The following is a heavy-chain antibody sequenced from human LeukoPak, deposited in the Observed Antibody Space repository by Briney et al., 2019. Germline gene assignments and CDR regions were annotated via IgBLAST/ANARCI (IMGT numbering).Heavy chain of an antibody. CDR2: INHSGST. CDR3: ARRAYYYGSGSYYTL. J-gene: IGHJ4*02. V-gene: IGHV4-34*01. Sequence: SETLPLTCAVHGGSFSAYYWSWIRQSPEKGLEWIGEINHSGSTNCNPSLKSRVTISVDTSKNQFSLKLSSVTAADTAVYYCARRAYYYGSGSYYTLWGQGTLVTVSS. D-gene: IGHD3-10*01. CDR1: GGSFSAYY.